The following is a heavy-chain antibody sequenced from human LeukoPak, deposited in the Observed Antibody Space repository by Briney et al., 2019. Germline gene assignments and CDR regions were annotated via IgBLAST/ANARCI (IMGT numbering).Heavy chain of an antibody. Sequence: GESLRISCKGPGYSFTSYWIGWVRQMPGKGLEWMGIIYPGDSDTRYSPSFQGQVTISADKSISTAYLQWSSLKASDTAMYYCARLEPGIAVAGPIDYWGQGTLVTVSS. D-gene: IGHD6-19*01. CDR1: GYSFTSYW. CDR3: ARLEPGIAVAGPIDY. CDR2: IYPGDSDT. V-gene: IGHV5-51*01. J-gene: IGHJ4*02.